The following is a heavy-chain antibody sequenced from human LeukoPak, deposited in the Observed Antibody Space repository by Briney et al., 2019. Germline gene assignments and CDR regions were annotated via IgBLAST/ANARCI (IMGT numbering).Heavy chain of an antibody. CDR1: GYTFSTYW. V-gene: IGHV5-51*01. J-gene: IGHJ4*02. Sequence: GESLKISCKGSGYTFSTYWLAWVRQMPGRGLEWMGIIYPSDSDTTYSPSFQGQVTISADKSISTAYLQWSSLKASDTAMYYCARLHSSGYYYVPYYFDYWGQGTLVTVSS. D-gene: IGHD3-22*01. CDR2: IYPSDSDT. CDR3: ARLHSSGYYYVPYYFDY.